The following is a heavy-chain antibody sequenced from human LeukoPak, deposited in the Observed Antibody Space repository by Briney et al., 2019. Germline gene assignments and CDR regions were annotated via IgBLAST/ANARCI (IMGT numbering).Heavy chain of an antibody. CDR2: ISGSGGST. CDR3: AKDQDPHSYGSGSYAPFDY. J-gene: IGHJ4*02. Sequence: PGGSLRLSCVASDFSFTTHAMGWVRQAPGKGLEWVSHISGSGGSTKYSGSVKGRFTISRDNSKNTLYLQINSLGADDTAVYYCAKDQDPHSYGSGSYAPFDYWGQGTLVTVSS. D-gene: IGHD3-10*01. V-gene: IGHV3-23*01. CDR1: DFSFTTHA.